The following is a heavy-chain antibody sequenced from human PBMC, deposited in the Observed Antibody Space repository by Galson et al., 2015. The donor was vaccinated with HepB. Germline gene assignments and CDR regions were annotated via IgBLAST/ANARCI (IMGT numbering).Heavy chain of an antibody. V-gene: IGHV2-70*01. Sequence: PALVKPTQTLTLTCTFSGFSLSTSGMCVSWIRQPPGKALEWLALIDWDDDKYYSTSLKTRLTISKDTSKNQVVLTMTNMDPVDTATYYCARTRRFLEWLWDDYWGQGTLVTVSS. J-gene: IGHJ4*02. CDR1: GFSLSTSGMC. D-gene: IGHD3-3*01. CDR3: ARTRRFLEWLWDDY. CDR2: IDWDDDK.